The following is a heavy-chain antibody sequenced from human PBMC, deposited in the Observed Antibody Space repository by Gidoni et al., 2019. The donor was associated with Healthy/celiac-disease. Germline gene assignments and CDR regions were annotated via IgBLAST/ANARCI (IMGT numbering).Heavy chain of an antibody. J-gene: IGHJ4*02. V-gene: IGHV3-30*18. CDR1: GFTFSRFG. D-gene: IGHD5-18*01. Sequence: QVQLVESGGGVVQPGRSLRLSCAASGFTFSRFGMNWVRQAPGKGLEWVAVISYDGSNKYYADSVKGRFTISRDNSKNTLYLQVNSLRAEDTAVYYCAKELTDTIMVSIGPFFDYWGQGTLVTVSS. CDR2: ISYDGSNK. CDR3: AKELTDTIMVSIGPFFDY.